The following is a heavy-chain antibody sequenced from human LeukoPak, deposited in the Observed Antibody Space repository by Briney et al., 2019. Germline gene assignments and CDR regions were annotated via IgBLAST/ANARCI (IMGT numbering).Heavy chain of an antibody. Sequence: SETLSLTCTVSGGSISGDDYYWSWIRQPPGKGLEWIGYIYYSGSTYYNPSLKSRVTISVDTSKNQFSLKLSSVTAADTAVYYCARNIAAAGTGSLDYWGQGTLVTVSS. J-gene: IGHJ4*02. CDR2: IYYSGST. D-gene: IGHD6-13*01. V-gene: IGHV4-30-4*01. CDR3: ARNIAAAGTGSLDY. CDR1: GGSISGDDYY.